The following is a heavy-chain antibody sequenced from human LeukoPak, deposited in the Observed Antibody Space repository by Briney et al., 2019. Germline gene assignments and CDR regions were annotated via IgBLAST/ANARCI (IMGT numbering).Heavy chain of an antibody. CDR2: IWYDGSNE. Sequence: GGSLRLSCAASGFIFSSYGMHWVRQAPGKGLEWVAVIWYDGSNEYYADSVKGRFTISRDNSKNTLYLQMNSLRAEDTAFYYCARGLRWFDYWGQGTLVTVSS. J-gene: IGHJ4*02. CDR3: ARGLRWFDY. CDR1: GFIFSSYG. D-gene: IGHD4-23*01. V-gene: IGHV3-33*01.